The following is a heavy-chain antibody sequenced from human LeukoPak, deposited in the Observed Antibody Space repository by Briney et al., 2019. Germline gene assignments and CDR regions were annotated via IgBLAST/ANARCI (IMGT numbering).Heavy chain of an antibody. CDR2: ISSSGSTI. V-gene: IGHV3-48*01. J-gene: IGHJ4*02. CDR1: GFTFSSYS. D-gene: IGHD1-1*01. Sequence: PGGSLRLSCAASGFTFSSYSMNWVRQAPGKGLEWVSCISSSGSTIYYADSVKGRITISRDNARNSLYLQMNSLRVEDTAVYYCARGWQLVDYWGQGTLVTVSS. CDR3: ARGWQLVDY.